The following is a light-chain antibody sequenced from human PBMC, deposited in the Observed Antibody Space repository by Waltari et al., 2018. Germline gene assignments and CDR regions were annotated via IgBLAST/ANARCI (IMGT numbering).Light chain of an antibody. CDR3: QQYGTSVT. CDR2: GAS. CDR1: QSIANKY. V-gene: IGKV3-20*01. J-gene: IGKJ4*01. Sequence: EIVLTQSPGTLSLSPGDRATLSCRASQSIANKYVTWYRQRPGQPPRLLIFGASTRASGVPDRFSGSGFGTEFTLTISRLEPEDFAVYYCQQYGTSVTFGGGTKLEIK.